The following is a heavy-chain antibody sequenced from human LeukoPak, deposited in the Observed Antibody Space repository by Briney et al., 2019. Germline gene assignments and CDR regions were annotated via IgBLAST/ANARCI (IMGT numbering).Heavy chain of an antibody. V-gene: IGHV3-23*01. CDR1: GFTFTSYA. CDR2: INGGGGGT. D-gene: IGHD3-16*01. Sequence: PGGSLRLSCAAYGFTFTSYAVNWVRQAPGKGLEWVSVINGGGGGTYYAESVKGRFTISRDNSKNTLYLQMNSLRAEDTAVYYCAKGSEYLWGSLESYYFYYMDVWGKGTTVTVSS. CDR3: AKGSEYLWGSLESYYFYYMDV. J-gene: IGHJ6*03.